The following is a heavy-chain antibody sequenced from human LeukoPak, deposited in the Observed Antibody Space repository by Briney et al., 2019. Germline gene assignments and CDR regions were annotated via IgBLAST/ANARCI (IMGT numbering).Heavy chain of an antibody. D-gene: IGHD5-12*01. Sequence: SETLSLTCAVYGGSFSGYYWSWIRQPPGKGLEWIGEINHSGSTNYNPSLKSRVTISVDTSKNQFSLKLSSVTAADTAVYYCARAGIGYSGYDFYYAFDIWGQGTMVTVSS. CDR3: ARAGIGYSGYDFYYAFDI. V-gene: IGHV4-34*01. J-gene: IGHJ3*02. CDR1: GGSFSGYY. CDR2: INHSGST.